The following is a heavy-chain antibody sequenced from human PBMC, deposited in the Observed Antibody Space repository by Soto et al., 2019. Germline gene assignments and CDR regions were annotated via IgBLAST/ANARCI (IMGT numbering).Heavy chain of an antibody. V-gene: IGHV4-30-4*01. Sequence: LSLTCTVSGGSISSGDYYWSWIRQPPGKGLEWIGYIYYSGSTYCNPSLKSRVTISVDTSKNQFSLKLSSVTAADTAVYYCARAYGDYVRWFDPWGQGTLVTVSS. D-gene: IGHD4-17*01. J-gene: IGHJ5*02. CDR1: GGSISSGDYY. CDR2: IYYSGST. CDR3: ARAYGDYVRWFDP.